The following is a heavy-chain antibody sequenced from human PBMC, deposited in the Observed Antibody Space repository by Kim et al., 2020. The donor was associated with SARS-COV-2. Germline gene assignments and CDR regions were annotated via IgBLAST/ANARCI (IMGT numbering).Heavy chain of an antibody. CDR3: ARGGACSSTSCYTSYFDY. V-gene: IGHV3-33*01. CDR2: IWYDGSNK. Sequence: GGSLRLSCAASGFTFSSYGMHWVRQAPGKGLEWVAVIWYDGSNKYYADSVKGRFTISRDNSKNTLYLQMNSLRAEDTAVYYCARGGACSSTSCYTSYFDYWGQVTLVTVSS. J-gene: IGHJ4*02. CDR1: GFTFSSYG. D-gene: IGHD2-2*02.